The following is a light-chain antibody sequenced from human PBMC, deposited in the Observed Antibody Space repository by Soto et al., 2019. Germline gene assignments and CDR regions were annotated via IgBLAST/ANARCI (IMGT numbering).Light chain of an antibody. Sequence: QLVLTQSPSASASLVASVKLTCTLSSGHSSYAIAWHQQQPENGPRYLMKLNSDGSHSKGDGIPDRFSGSSSGAESYLTIYSIQSEDEADYYCQTWGTGIWVFGGGTKVTVL. CDR2: LNSDGSH. CDR3: QTWGTGIWV. CDR1: SGHSSYA. J-gene: IGLJ3*02. V-gene: IGLV4-69*01.